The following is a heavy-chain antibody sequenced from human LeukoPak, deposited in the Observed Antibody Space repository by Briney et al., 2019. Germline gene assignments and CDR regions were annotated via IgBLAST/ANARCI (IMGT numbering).Heavy chain of an antibody. V-gene: IGHV4-59*01. J-gene: IGHJ4*02. D-gene: IGHD6-13*01. CDR1: GGSFSGYY. CDR2: ICYSGST. Sequence: SETLSLTCAVYGGSFSGYYWSWIRQPPGKGLEWIGYICYSGSTYYNPSLKSRVTISVDTSKNQFSLKLSSVTAADTAVYYCAGVSPAGFYYFDYWGQGTLVTVSS. CDR3: AGVSPAGFYYFDY.